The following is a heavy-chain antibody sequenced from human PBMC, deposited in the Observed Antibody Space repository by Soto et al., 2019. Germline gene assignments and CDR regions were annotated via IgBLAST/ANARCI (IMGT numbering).Heavy chain of an antibody. Sequence: SSETLSLTCTVSGGSISSGGYYWSWIRQHPGKGLEWIGYIYSSRRTYYNPSLKSRVTMSLDTSKNQFSLNLSSVTAADTAVYYCARGTPTGTHVVDYWGQGTLVTVSS. CDR2: IYSSRRT. V-gene: IGHV4-31*03. J-gene: IGHJ4*02. CDR1: GGSISSGGYY. CDR3: ARGTPTGTHVVDY. D-gene: IGHD3-10*01.